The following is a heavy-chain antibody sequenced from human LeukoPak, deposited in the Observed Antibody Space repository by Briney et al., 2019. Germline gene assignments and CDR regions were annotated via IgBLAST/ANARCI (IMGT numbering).Heavy chain of an antibody. CDR1: GFTFSNAW. J-gene: IGHJ6*03. D-gene: IGHD6-13*01. Sequence: GGSLRLSCAASGFTFSNAWMSWVRQAPGKGLEWVSAISGSGGSTYYADSVKGRLTISRDNSKNTLYLQMNSLRAEDTAVYYCANLKVEQLLDYYYMDVWGKGTTVTISS. V-gene: IGHV3-23*01. CDR3: ANLKVEQLLDYYYMDV. CDR2: ISGSGGST.